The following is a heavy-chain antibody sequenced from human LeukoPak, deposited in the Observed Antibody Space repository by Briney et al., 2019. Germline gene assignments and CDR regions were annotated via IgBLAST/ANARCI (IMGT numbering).Heavy chain of an antibody. V-gene: IGHV3-53*01. J-gene: IGHJ4*02. CDR3: ARDVGGNFDFDY. D-gene: IGHD4-23*01. CDR2: IYTGGTT. CDR1: GFVVSSNY. Sequence: PGGSLRLSCAASGFVVSSNYMNWVRQAPGEGLEWVAVIYTGGTTYYAESVKGRFTISRDISKNTLYLQMNSLRADDTAVYYCARDVGGNFDFDYWGQGTLVTVSS.